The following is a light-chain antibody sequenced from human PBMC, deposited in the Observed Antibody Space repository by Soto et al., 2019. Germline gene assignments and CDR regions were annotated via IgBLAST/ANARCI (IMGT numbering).Light chain of an antibody. CDR3: QQYGSSPWT. CDR1: QSVSSTY. Sequence: EIVLTQSPGTLYLSPGERVTLSCRASQSVSSTYLAWYQQKPGQAPRHLIYGASSRAAGIPDRFSGSGSGTDFTLTINRLEPDDFAVYYCQQYGSSPWTFGQGTKVEIK. J-gene: IGKJ1*01. CDR2: GAS. V-gene: IGKV3-20*01.